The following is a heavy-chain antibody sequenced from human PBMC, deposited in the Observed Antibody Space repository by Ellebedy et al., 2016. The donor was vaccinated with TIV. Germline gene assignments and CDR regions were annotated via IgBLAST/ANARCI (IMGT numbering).Heavy chain of an antibody. J-gene: IGHJ6*02. CDR2: IWYDGSNK. CDR3: AREPMVRGVIRRGYAMAV. D-gene: IGHD3-10*01. CDR1: GFTSRSYG. Sequence: GESLKISXAASGFTSRSYGMHWVRQAPGKGLEWVAVIWYDGSNKYYADSVKGRFTISRDNSKNTLYLQMNSLRAEDTAVYYCAREPMVRGVIRRGYAMAVWGPGTTVTVSS. V-gene: IGHV3-33*01.